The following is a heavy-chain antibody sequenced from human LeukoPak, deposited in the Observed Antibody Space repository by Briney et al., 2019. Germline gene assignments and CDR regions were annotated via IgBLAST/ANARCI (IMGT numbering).Heavy chain of an antibody. V-gene: IGHV3-23*01. Sequence: GGSLRLSCAASGFTFSSYAMNWVRQAPGKGLEWVSGISNSGGSTYYADSVKGRFTISRDNSKSTLYLQMNSLRAEDTAVYYCAKETSSSFDYWGQGTLVTVSS. D-gene: IGHD6-6*01. J-gene: IGHJ4*02. CDR1: GFTFSSYA. CDR3: AKETSSSFDY. CDR2: ISNSGGST.